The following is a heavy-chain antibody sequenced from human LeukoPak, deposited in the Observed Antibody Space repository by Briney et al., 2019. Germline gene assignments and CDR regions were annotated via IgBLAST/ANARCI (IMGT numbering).Heavy chain of an antibody. CDR3: ARDVVGYDSSGYYYRY. Sequence: SVKVSCKASGGTFSSYAISWVQQAPGQGLEWMGRIIPIFGTANYAQKFQGRVTITTDESTSTAYMELSSLRSEDTAVYYCARDVVGYDSSGYYYRYWGQGTLVTVSS. CDR2: IIPIFGTA. CDR1: GGTFSSYA. V-gene: IGHV1-69*05. D-gene: IGHD3-22*01. J-gene: IGHJ4*02.